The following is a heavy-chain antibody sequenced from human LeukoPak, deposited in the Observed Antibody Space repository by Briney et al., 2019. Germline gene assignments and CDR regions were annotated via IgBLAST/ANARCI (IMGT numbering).Heavy chain of an antibody. Sequence: SETLSLTCAVYGGSFSGYYWSWIRQPPGKGLEWIGYIYTSGSTNYNPSLKSRVTISVDTSKNQFSLKLSSVTAADTAVYYCATWNYDFYFDYWGQGTLVTVSS. D-gene: IGHD1-7*01. CDR1: GGSFSGYY. CDR2: IYTSGST. CDR3: ATWNYDFYFDY. J-gene: IGHJ4*02. V-gene: IGHV4-4*09.